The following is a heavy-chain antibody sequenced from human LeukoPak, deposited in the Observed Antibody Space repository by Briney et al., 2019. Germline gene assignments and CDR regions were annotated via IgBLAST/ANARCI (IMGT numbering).Heavy chain of an antibody. Sequence: GGSLRLSCAASGFTFSSYAMSWVRQAPGKGLEWVSLISWDGGSTYYADSVKGRFTISRDNSKNSLYLQMNSLRAEDTALYYCAKSKFDGDQIDYWGQGTLVTVSS. CDR3: AKSKFDGDQIDY. CDR2: ISWDGGST. CDR1: GFTFSSYA. J-gene: IGHJ4*02. D-gene: IGHD4-17*01. V-gene: IGHV3-43D*03.